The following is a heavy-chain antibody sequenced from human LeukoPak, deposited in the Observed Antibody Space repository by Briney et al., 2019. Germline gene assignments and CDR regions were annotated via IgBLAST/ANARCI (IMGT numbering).Heavy chain of an antibody. J-gene: IGHJ5*02. CDR2: ISAYNGNT. D-gene: IGHD6-13*01. V-gene: IGHV1-18*01. Sequence: GESLKISCKGSGYSFTSYGISWVRQAPGQGLEWMGWISAYNGNTNYAQKLQGRVTMTTDTSTSTAYMELRSLRSDDTAVYYCARDVPPMQQLRYSTNWFDPWGQGTLVTVSS. CDR1: GYSFTSYG. CDR3: ARDVPPMQQLRYSTNWFDP.